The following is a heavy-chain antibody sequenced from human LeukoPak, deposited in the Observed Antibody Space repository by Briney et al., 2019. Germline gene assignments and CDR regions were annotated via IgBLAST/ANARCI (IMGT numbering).Heavy chain of an antibody. CDR2: IIPIFGTA. CDR1: GGTFSSYA. J-gene: IGHJ6*02. V-gene: IGHV1-69*13. D-gene: IGHD3-10*02. CDR3: ASGGLFGEGSYYYGMDV. Sequence: SAKVSCKASGGTFSSYAISWVRQAPGQGLEWMGGIIPIFGTANYAQKFQGRVTITADESTSTAYMELSSLRSEDTAVYYCASGGLFGEGSYYYGMDVWGQGTTVTVSS.